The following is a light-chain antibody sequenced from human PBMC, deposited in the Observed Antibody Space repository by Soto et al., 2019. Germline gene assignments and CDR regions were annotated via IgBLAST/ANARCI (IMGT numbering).Light chain of an antibody. CDR2: KDS. V-gene: IGLV3-27*01. Sequence: SYELTQSSSVSVSAGQTARITCSGDVLEKDHARWLQQKPGQAPVVLLYKDSERPPGIPERFSGSSSGSIVTLTISGAQIDDEADYYCYWTDDNNWVFGGGTKLTVL. J-gene: IGLJ3*02. CDR1: VLEKDH. CDR3: YWTDDNNWV.